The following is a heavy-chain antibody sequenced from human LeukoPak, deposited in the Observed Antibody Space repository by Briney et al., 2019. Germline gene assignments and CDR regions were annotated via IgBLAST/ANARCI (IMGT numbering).Heavy chain of an antibody. D-gene: IGHD2-2*02. V-gene: IGHV3-23*01. CDR3: ARGPLCNTTTCSTSGHLDP. CDR1: GFTFRNYA. J-gene: IGHJ5*02. CDR2: ISGSGGST. Sequence: PGGSLRLSCAASGFTFRNYAMSWVRQAPGKGLEWVSAISGSGGSTYYADSVKGRFTISRDNSKNTVFLQMNSLRAEDTAVYSCARGPLCNTTTCSTSGHLDPWGQGTLVTVSS.